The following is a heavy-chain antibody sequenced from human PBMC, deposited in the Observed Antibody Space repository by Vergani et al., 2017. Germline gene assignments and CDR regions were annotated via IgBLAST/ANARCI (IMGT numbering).Heavy chain of an antibody. CDR2: IYPDDSDT. Sequence: EVQLVQSGAEVKKPGESLKISCKGSGYSFTDYWIAWVRQMPGKGLQWMGIIYPDDSDTRYSPSFEGLVTISADQSISTAYLQWSSLKSSDTAMYYCARLPKLLRCFDGHQFDPRGQGTLVTVSS. D-gene: IGHD3-9*01. J-gene: IGHJ5*02. CDR1: GYSFTDYW. CDR3: ARLPKLLRCFDGHQFDP. V-gene: IGHV5-51*03.